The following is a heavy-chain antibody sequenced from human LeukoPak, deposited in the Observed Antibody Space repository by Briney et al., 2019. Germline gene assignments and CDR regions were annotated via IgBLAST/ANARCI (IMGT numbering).Heavy chain of an antibody. J-gene: IGHJ4*02. CDR1: GFTFSSYD. Sequence: GGSLRLSCLASGFTFSSYDLQWVRQTPGKGLEYVSAIICWWGRTYYADSVKGRFTISRDNSKNTLYLQMSSLGAEDTAVYYCARGTVGATIKGHYFDYWGQGTLVTVSS. CDR3: ARGTVGATIKGHYFDY. V-gene: IGHV3-64D*09. D-gene: IGHD5-12*01. CDR2: IICWWGRT.